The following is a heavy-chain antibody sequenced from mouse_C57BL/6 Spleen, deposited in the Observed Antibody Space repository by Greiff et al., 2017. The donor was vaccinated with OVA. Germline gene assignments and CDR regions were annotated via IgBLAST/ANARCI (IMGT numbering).Heavy chain of an antibody. CDR2: IDPSDSYT. V-gene: IGHV1-69*01. CDR3: ARWGYDYDGVKGAMDY. D-gene: IGHD2-4*01. J-gene: IGHJ4*01. Sequence: QVQLQQPGAELVMPGASVKLSCKASGYTFTSYWMHWVKQRPGQGLEWIGEIDPSDSYTNYNQKFKGKSTLTVDKSSSTAYMQLSSLTSEDSAVYYCARWGYDYDGVKGAMDYWGQGTSVTVSS. CDR1: GYTFTSYW.